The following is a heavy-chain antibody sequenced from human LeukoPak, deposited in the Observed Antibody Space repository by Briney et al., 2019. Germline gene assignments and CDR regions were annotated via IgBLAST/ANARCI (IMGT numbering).Heavy chain of an antibody. CDR3: ARRDGRAFDI. V-gene: IGHV5-51*01. Sequence: GESLKISCKGSGYGFNIYWIGWARQMPGKGLEWMGIIYPADSDTRYSPSFQGQVTISADKSISTAYLQWSSLKASDTAMYYCARRDGRAFDIWGQGTTVTVSS. J-gene: IGHJ3*02. CDR1: GYGFNIYW. D-gene: IGHD2-21*02. CDR2: IYPADSDT.